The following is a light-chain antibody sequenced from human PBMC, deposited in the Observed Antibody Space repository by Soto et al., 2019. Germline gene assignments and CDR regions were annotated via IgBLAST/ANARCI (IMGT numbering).Light chain of an antibody. CDR1: QNIRSW. Sequence: DIQMTQSPSTLSASVGDGVTFTCRASQNIRSWLAWYQQKPGKAPKLLIYKASSLESGVPSRFSGSGSGTEFTLTISSLQPDDFATYYCQQYHTYSWTFGQGTKVDIK. CDR2: KAS. V-gene: IGKV1-5*03. J-gene: IGKJ1*01. CDR3: QQYHTYSWT.